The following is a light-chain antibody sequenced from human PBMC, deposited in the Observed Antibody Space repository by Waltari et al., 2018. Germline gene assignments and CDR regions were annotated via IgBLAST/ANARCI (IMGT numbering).Light chain of an antibody. Sequence: DIQMTQSPSSLSASVGDRFTITCRASQGISNYLAWYQQKPGKVPKVLIYAASSLQSGVPSRFSGSGSGTHFTLTISSLQVEDVATYYCQEYNSAPRRTFGQGTKVEIK. CDR3: QEYNSAPRRT. V-gene: IGKV1-27*01. CDR2: AAS. J-gene: IGKJ1*01. CDR1: QGISNY.